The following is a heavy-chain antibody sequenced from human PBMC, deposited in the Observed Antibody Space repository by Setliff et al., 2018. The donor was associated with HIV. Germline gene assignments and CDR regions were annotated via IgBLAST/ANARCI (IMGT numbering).Heavy chain of an antibody. J-gene: IGHJ4*02. CDR1: GYTFTSYA. D-gene: IGHD2-15*01. V-gene: IGHV7-4-1*01. Sequence: ASVKVSCKASGYTFTSYAMNWVRQAPGQGPEWMGWINTNTGNPTYARGFTGRFVFSLDTSDSTAYLQICSLKAEDTAVYYCARGDTGMVAAADYWGQGTLVTVSS. CDR3: ARGDTGMVAAADY. CDR2: INTNTGNP.